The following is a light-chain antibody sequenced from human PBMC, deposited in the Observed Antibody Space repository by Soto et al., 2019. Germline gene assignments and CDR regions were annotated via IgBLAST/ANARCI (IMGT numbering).Light chain of an antibody. Sequence: ENVLTQSPGTLSLSPGERAALSCRASQTVSSTYLAWYQQKPGQAPRLLFYGASTRATGIPARFSGSGYGTEFTLTISRLEPEDFAVYYCQQYGSSGTFGQGTKVDIK. J-gene: IGKJ1*01. V-gene: IGKV3-20*01. CDR1: QTVSSTY. CDR2: GAS. CDR3: QQYGSSGT.